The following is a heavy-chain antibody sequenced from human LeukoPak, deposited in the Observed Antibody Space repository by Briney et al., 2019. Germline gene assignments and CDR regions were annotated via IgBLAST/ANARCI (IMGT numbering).Heavy chain of an antibody. J-gene: IGHJ4*02. D-gene: IGHD3-10*01. CDR3: ARRFLGSRGYYFDY. CDR2: MNPNSGNT. Sequence: ASVKVSCKASGYTFSSYDINWVRQATVQGLECMGWMNPNSGNTGYAQKFQGGVNRTMNTSISAPYMGLSSLRCEDPAVYYCARRFLGSRGYYFDYWGQGTLVTVSS. CDR1: GYTFSSYD. V-gene: IGHV1-8*01.